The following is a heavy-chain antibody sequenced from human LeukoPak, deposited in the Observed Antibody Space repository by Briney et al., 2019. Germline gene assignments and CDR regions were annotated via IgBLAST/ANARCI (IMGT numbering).Heavy chain of an antibody. D-gene: IGHD6-13*01. Sequence: GGSLRLSCAASGFTFSSYGMHWVRQAPGKGLEWVALISYDGSNKYYADSVKGRFTISRDNSKNTLYLQMNSLRAEDTAMYYCAKDVAGGITHWYFDPWGRGTLVTVSS. V-gene: IGHV3-30*18. J-gene: IGHJ2*01. CDR2: ISYDGSNK. CDR3: AKDVAGGITHWYFDP. CDR1: GFTFSSYG.